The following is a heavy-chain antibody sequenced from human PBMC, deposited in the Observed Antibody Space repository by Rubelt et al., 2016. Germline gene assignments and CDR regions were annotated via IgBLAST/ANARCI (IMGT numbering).Heavy chain of an antibody. CDR1: GGTFSSYA. CDR2: IIPIFGTG. D-gene: IGHD3-3*01. J-gene: IGHJ6*02. V-gene: IGHV1-69*01. CDR3: AIIRDYDLKMDV. Sequence: QVQLVQSGAEVKKPGSSVKVSCKASGGTFSSYAISWVRQAPGQGLEWMGGIIPIFGTGNYAQKSKGRVTSTADESTSTAYMELSSMRSEDTAVYYCAIIRDYDLKMDVWGQGTTVTVS.